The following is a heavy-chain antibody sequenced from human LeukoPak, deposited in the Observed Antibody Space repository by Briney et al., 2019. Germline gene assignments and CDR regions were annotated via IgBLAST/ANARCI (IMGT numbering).Heavy chain of an antibody. Sequence: ASVKVSCKASGYTFTGYYMHWVRQAPGQGLEWMGWISAYNGNTNYAQKLQGRVTMTTDTSTSTAYMELRSLRSDDTAVYYCARDPYSGYDSYYYYYMDVWGKGTTVTVSS. V-gene: IGHV1-18*04. J-gene: IGHJ6*03. CDR1: GYTFTGYY. CDR2: ISAYNGNT. CDR3: ARDPYSGYDSYYYYYMDV. D-gene: IGHD5-12*01.